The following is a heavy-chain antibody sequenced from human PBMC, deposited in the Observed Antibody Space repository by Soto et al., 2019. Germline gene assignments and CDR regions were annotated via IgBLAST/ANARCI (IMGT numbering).Heavy chain of an antibody. D-gene: IGHD6-6*01. Sequence: SVKVSCKASGYTFTSYDINWVRQATGQGLEWMGWIIPIYGTTHYAQKFQDRVKLTADESTGTAYMELSSLRSEDTGVYYCARDGMGTLVGGMDVWGQGTTVTVS. V-gene: IGHV1-69*13. CDR2: IIPIYGTT. J-gene: IGHJ6*02. CDR1: GYTFTSYD. CDR3: ARDGMGTLVGGMDV.